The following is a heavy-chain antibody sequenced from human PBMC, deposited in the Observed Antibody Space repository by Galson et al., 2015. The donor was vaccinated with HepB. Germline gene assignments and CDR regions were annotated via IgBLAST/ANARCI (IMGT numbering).Heavy chain of an antibody. D-gene: IGHD3-10*01. V-gene: IGHV1-46*01. J-gene: IGHJ4*02. CDR2: INPSGGST. Sequence: SVKVSCKASGYTFTSYYMHWVRQAPGQGLEWMGIINPSGGSTSYAQKFQGRVTMTTDTSTDRAYMELRSLRSDDTAVYYCARMYYGSGSTYTDFWGQGTLVTVSS. CDR1: GYTFTSYY. CDR3: ARMYYGSGSTYTDF.